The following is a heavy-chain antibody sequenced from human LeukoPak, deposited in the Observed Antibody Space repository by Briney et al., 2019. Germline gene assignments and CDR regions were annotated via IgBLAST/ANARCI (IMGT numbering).Heavy chain of an antibody. V-gene: IGHV4-59*01. J-gene: IGHJ3*02. D-gene: IGHD5-18*01. CDR2: IYYSGST. CDR3: ARETIQLDAFDI. CDR1: GGSISSYY. Sequence: SETLSLTCTVSGGSISSYYWGWIRQPPGKGLEWIGYIYYSGSTNYNPSLKSRVTISVDTSKNQFSLKLSSVTAADTAVYYCARETIQLDAFDIWGEGTMVTVSS.